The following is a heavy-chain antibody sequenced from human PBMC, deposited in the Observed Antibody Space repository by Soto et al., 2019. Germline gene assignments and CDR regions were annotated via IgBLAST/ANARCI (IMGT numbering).Heavy chain of an antibody. CDR1: GGSVSSGSYY. CDR2: IYYSGST. J-gene: IGHJ4*02. V-gene: IGHV4-61*01. CDR3: ARGNKDYYFDY. Sequence: PSETLSLTCTVSGGSVSSGSYYWSWIRQPPGKGLEWIGYIYYSGSTNYNPSLKSRVTISVDTSKNQFSLKLSSVTAADTAVYYCARGNKDYYFDYWGQGTLVTVSS.